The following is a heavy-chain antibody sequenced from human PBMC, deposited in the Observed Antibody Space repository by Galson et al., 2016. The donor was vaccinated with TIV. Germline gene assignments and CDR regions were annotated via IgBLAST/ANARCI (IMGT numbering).Heavy chain of an antibody. D-gene: IGHD3-16*02. J-gene: IGHJ6*02. V-gene: IGHV3-23*01. CDR3: AKGPGSYPYHYYGVDV. CDR1: GFTFSSYE. CDR2: ISGSGGTT. Sequence: SLRLSCAASGFTFSSYEMNWVRQAPGKGLEWVSAISGSGGTTYYADSVKGRFTISRDNSNNTLYLQMNSLRAEDRAVYYCAKGPGSYPYHYYGVDVWGQGTTVTV.